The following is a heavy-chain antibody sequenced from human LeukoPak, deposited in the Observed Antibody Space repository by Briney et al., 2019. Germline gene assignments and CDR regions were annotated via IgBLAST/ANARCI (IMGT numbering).Heavy chain of an antibody. J-gene: IGHJ5*02. D-gene: IGHD3-16*01. V-gene: IGHV1-2*02. CDR1: GYTFTDYF. CDR2: INPKNGGT. CDR3: AKAYEYGWFDP. Sequence: GASVKVSCKASGYTFTDYFLHWVRQAPGQGLEWMGWINPKNGGTNYAQKFQGRVTMTSDTSISTGNMELGRLRYDDTAVYYCAKAYEYGWFDPWGQGTLVTVSS.